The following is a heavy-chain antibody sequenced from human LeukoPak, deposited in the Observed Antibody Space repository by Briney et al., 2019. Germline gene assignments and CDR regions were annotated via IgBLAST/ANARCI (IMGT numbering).Heavy chain of an antibody. J-gene: IGHJ4*02. CDR3: AREGGFRSPYFDY. CDR1: GYSISSGYY. D-gene: IGHD2-15*01. CDR2: IYHSGST. V-gene: IGHV4-38-2*02. Sequence: PSETLSLTCTVSGYSISSGYYWGWIRQPPGKGLEWIGSIYHSGSTYYNPSLKSRVTISVDTSKNQFSLKLSSVPAADTAVYYCAREGGFRSPYFDYWGQGTLVTVSS.